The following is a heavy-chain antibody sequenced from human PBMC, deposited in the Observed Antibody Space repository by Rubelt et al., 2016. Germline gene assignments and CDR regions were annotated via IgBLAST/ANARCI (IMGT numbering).Heavy chain of an antibody. CDR1: GGSFSGYY. Sequence: QVQLQQWGAGLLKPSETLSLTCAVYGGSFSGYYWSWIRQPPGKGLEWIGEINHSGSTNYNPSSKRRVPRAVATSKNQFVLELGSVTAADTAVYYCARVYGDSPTYFDYGGQGTLVTVSS. CDR3: ARVYGDSPTYFDY. V-gene: IGHV4-34*01. D-gene: IGHD4-17*01. J-gene: IGHJ4*02. CDR2: INHSGST.